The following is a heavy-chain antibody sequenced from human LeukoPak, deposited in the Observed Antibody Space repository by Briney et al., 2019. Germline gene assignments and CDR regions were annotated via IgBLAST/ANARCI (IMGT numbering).Heavy chain of an antibody. D-gene: IGHD2-2*01. J-gene: IGHJ4*02. CDR2: IKLNGVST. CDR1: PFPFDVYA. CDR3: AREQRYCGSTSCYSFFDY. V-gene: IGHV3-20*03. Sequence: GGSLRPSFAAPPFPFDVYAMSWVRPAPGKGRGWVSGIKLNGVSTGYGDSVKGRFTISRDNARNSLYLQMNSLRAEDTAFYYCAREQRYCGSTSCYSFFDYWGQGTLVTVSS.